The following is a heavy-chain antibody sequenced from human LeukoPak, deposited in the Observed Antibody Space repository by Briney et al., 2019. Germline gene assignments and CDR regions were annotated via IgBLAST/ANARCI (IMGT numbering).Heavy chain of an antibody. V-gene: IGHV3-7*01. J-gene: IGHJ4*02. D-gene: IGHD2/OR15-2a*01. CDR1: GFSFSSYW. CDR2: IKPDGSGK. Sequence: PGGSLRLSCAASGFSFSSYWMTWVRQVPGKGLEWVANIKPDGSGKHYVDSVKGRFTISRDNAKSSLCLQMDSLRVEDTAVYYCSSQPAVIDLDFWGQGALVTVSS. CDR3: SSQPAVIDLDF.